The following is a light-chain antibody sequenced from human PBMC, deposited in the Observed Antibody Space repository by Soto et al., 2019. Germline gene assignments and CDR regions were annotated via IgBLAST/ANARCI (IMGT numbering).Light chain of an antibody. Sequence: EIVMTQSPATLSVSPGARATRSCRASQGISTNLAWYQQRPGQAPRLLIYDASTRATGIPARFSGSGSGTEFTLTISSLQSEDFAVYYCQQYTNWRTFGLGTKVDIK. CDR3: QQYTNWRT. V-gene: IGKV3-15*01. CDR2: DAS. J-gene: IGKJ1*01. CDR1: QGISTN.